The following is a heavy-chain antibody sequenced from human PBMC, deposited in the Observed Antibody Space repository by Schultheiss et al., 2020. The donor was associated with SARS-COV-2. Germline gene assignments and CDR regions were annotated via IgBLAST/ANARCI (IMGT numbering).Heavy chain of an antibody. Sequence: GGSLRLSCAASGFTFSSYAMHWVCQAPGKGLEWVAVISYDGSNKYYADSVKGRFTISRDNSKNTLYLQMNSLRAEDTAVYYCARDSRGKSVFDYWGQGTLVTVSS. CDR1: GFTFSSYA. J-gene: IGHJ4*02. V-gene: IGHV3-30*04. D-gene: IGHD6-25*01. CDR3: ARDSRGKSVFDY. CDR2: ISYDGSNK.